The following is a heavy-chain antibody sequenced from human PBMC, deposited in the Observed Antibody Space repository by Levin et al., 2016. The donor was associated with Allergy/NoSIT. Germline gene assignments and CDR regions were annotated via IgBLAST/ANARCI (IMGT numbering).Heavy chain of an antibody. J-gene: IGHJ4*02. CDR1: GFTVSSNY. CDR3: ASVAGDY. V-gene: IGHV3-53*01. Sequence: GESLKISCAASGFTVSSNYMSWVRQAPGKGLEWVSVMYSGGTTDYADSAQGRFTISRDNSKNTLDLQMNSLRAEDTAIYYCASVAGDYWGQGTLVTVSS. CDR2: MYSGGTT. D-gene: IGHD2-21*01.